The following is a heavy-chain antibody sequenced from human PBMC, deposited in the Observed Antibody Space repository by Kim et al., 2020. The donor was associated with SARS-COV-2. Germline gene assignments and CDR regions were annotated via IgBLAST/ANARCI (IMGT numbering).Heavy chain of an antibody. CDR2: IKSKTDGGTT. CDR3: TLSHTGAVVTAIPFDY. Sequence: GGSLRLSCAASGFTFSNAWMSWVRQAPGKGLEWVGRIKSKTDGGTTDYAAPVKGRFTISRDDSKNTLYLQMNSLKTEDTAVYYCTLSHTGAVVTAIPFDYWGQGTLVTVSS. V-gene: IGHV3-15*01. CDR1: GFTFSNAW. D-gene: IGHD2-21*02. J-gene: IGHJ4*02.